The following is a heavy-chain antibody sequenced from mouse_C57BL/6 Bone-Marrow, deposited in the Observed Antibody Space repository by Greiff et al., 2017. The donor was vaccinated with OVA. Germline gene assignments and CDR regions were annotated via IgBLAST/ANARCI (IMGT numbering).Heavy chain of an antibody. CDR1: GYTFTSYW. Sequence: QVQLQQSGAELVMPGASVKLSCKASGYTFTSYWMHWVKQRPGQGLEWIGEIDPSDSYTNYNQKFKGKSTLTVDKSSSTAYMQLSSLTSEDSAVYYCAIITTVVATDYFDYWGQGTTLTVSS. V-gene: IGHV1-69*01. CDR2: IDPSDSYT. D-gene: IGHD1-1*01. CDR3: AIITTVVATDYFDY. J-gene: IGHJ2*01.